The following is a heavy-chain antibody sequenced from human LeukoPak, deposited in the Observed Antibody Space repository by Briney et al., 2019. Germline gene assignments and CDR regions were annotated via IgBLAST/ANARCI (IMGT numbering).Heavy chain of an antibody. CDR1: GGSISNYY. CDR3: ARDRQGRGYSYGLDY. D-gene: IGHD5-18*01. V-gene: IGHV4-59*01. CDR2: VFYSGST. J-gene: IGHJ4*02. Sequence: SETLSLTCTVSGGSISNYYWSWIRQPPGKGLEWIGYVFYSGSTNYNPSLRSRVTISVDTSKNQFSLKLSSVTAADTAVYYCARDRQGRGYSYGLDYWGQGTLVTVSS.